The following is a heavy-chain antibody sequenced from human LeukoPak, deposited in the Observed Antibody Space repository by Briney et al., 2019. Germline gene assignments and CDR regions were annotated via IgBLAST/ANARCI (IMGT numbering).Heavy chain of an antibody. D-gene: IGHD5-18*01. CDR2: IYHSGST. CDR1: GGSISSGGYS. CDR3: AREEDTAMVFDY. Sequence: PSETLSLTCAVSGGSISSGGYSWSWIRQPPGKGPEWIGYIYHSGSTYYNPSLKSRVTISVDRSKNQFSLKLSSVTAADTAVYYCAREEDTAMVFDYWGQGTLVTVSS. V-gene: IGHV4-30-2*01. J-gene: IGHJ4*02.